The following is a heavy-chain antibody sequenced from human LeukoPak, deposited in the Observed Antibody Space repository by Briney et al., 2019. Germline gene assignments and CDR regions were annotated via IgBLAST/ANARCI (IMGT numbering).Heavy chain of an antibody. Sequence: ASVKVSCKASGYTFSDYAMHWVRQAPGQRLEWMGWINAGNGNTKYSQKFQGRVTITRDTSASTAYMELSSLRSEDTAVYYCARDYYGSGSYLWFDPWGQGTLVTVSS. D-gene: IGHD3-10*01. J-gene: IGHJ5*02. V-gene: IGHV1-3*01. CDR3: ARDYYGSGSYLWFDP. CDR1: GYTFSDYA. CDR2: INAGNGNT.